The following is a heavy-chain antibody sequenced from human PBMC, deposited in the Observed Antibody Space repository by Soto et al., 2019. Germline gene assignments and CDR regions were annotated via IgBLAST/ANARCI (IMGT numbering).Heavy chain of an antibody. CDR3: ATRQGGSYNWFDP. V-gene: IGHV4-39*01. Sequence: SETLSLTCTVSGGSISRSSYSWAWIRQPPGKGLEWIGTLYYSGNTYYNPSLKSRVTISVDTSKNQFSLKLSSVTAADTAVYYCATRQGGSYNWFDPWGQGTLVTVSS. CDR2: LYYSGNT. J-gene: IGHJ5*02. D-gene: IGHD2-15*01. CDR1: GGSISRSSYS.